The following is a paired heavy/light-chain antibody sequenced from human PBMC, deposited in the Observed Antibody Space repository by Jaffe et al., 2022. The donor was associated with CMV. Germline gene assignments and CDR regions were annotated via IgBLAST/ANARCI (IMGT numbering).Light chain of an antibody. V-gene: IGLV1-51*02. CDR1: SSNIGNNY. Sequence: QSVLTQPPSVSAAPGQKVTISCSGSSSNIGNNYVSWYQQLPGTAPKLLIYENNKRPSGIPDRFSGSKSGTSATLGITGLQTGDEADYYCGTWDSSLTAAVFGGGTKLTVL. CDR2: ENN. J-gene: IGLJ2*01. CDR3: GTWDSSLTAAV.
Heavy chain of an antibody. CDR3: AKSEASGRVRGVITLGH. CDR1: GFTFSSYG. CDR2: ISYDGINK. J-gene: IGHJ4*02. D-gene: IGHD3-10*01. Sequence: QVQLGESGGGVVQPGRSLRLSCAASGFTFSSYGMYWVRQAPGKGLEWVAVISYDGINKYYADSVKGRFTISRDNSKNTLYLQMNSLRAEDSAVYYCAKSEASGRVRGVITLGHWGQGTLVTVSS. V-gene: IGHV3-30*18.